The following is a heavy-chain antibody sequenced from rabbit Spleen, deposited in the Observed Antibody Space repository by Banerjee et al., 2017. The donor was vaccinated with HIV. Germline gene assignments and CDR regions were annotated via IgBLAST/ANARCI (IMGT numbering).Heavy chain of an antibody. CDR1: GFSFSSKAV. J-gene: IGHJ4*01. CDR3: ARAPDSGYWAVAFNL. Sequence: QEQLVESGGGLVKPEGSLKLSCTASGFSFSSKAVMCWVRQAPGKGLEWIACINAVTGKAVYASWAKGRCTISKTSSTTVTLQVTSLTTADTATHFCARAPDSGYWAVAFNLWGPGTLVTVS. CDR2: INAVTGKA. D-gene: IGHD1-1*01. V-gene: IGHV1S45*01.